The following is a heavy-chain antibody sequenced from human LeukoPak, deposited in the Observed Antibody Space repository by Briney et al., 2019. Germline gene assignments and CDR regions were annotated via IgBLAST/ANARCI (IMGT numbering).Heavy chain of an antibody. Sequence: GSLRLSCAASGFTFSSYAMSWVRQAPGKGLEWIGEINHSGSTNYNPSLKSRVTISVDTSKNQFSLKLSSVTAADTAVYYCARGSRMSSGYYRGQFDYWGQGTLVTVSS. J-gene: IGHJ4*02. D-gene: IGHD3-22*01. CDR2: INHSGST. CDR3: ARGSRMSSGYYRGQFDY. CDR1: GFTFSSYA. V-gene: IGHV4-34*01.